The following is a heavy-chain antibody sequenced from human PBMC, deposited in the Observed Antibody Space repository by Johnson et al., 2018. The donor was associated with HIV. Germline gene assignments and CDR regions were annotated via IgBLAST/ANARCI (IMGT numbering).Heavy chain of an antibody. D-gene: IGHD4-17*01. CDR3: AKGNGDYRSDAFDI. V-gene: IGHV3-30*02. Sequence: QVLLVESGGGVVQPGRSLRLSCAASGFSFSSYGMHWVRQLPGKGLEWVAFIRYDESNKYYADSVKGRFTISRDNSKNTLYLQMNSLRAEDTAVYYCAKGNGDYRSDAFDIWGQGTMVTVSS. CDR2: IRYDESNK. CDR1: GFSFSSYG. J-gene: IGHJ3*02.